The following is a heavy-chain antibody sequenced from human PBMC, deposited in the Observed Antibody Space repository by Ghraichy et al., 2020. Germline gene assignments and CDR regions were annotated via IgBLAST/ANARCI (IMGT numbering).Heavy chain of an antibody. Sequence: TCAASGFTVSSNYMSWVRQAPGKGLEWVSVIYSGGSTYYADSVKGRFTISRDNSKNTLYLQMNSLRAEDTAVYYCAAGLRWVFDYWGQGTLVTVSS. CDR3: AAGLRWVFDY. CDR2: IYSGGST. V-gene: IGHV3-66*01. J-gene: IGHJ4*02. D-gene: IGHD4-23*01. CDR1: GFTVSSNY.